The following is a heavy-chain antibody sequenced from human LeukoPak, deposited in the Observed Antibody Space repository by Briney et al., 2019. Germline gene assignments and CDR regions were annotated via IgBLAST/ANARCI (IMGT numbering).Heavy chain of an antibody. CDR3: ARPIRGYSGYDPFDY. Sequence: GGPLRLSCAACGFSFSDYYMCGIRQAAGRGVGWVSYSSSSCSTIYYADSVNGRFTISRDNAKNSLYLLMNSLRAEDTAVYYCARPIRGYSGYDPFDYWGQGTLVTVSS. CDR2: SSSSCSTI. CDR1: GFSFSDYY. J-gene: IGHJ4*02. V-gene: IGHV3-11*04. D-gene: IGHD5-12*01.